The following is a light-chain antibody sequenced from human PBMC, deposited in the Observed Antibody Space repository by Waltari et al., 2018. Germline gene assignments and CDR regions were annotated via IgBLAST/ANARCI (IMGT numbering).Light chain of an antibody. Sequence: EIVLTQSPGTLSLSPGDRATLSCRASQNVNSFLAWYQQKRGQAPSLLIDDASKRATDIPDRISGSGSGTDFTRTISSLEPEDFAIYYCQQRGNLPETFGRGTRVEMK. CDR2: DAS. CDR3: QQRGNLPET. J-gene: IGKJ2*01. CDR1: QNVNSF. V-gene: IGKV3-11*01.